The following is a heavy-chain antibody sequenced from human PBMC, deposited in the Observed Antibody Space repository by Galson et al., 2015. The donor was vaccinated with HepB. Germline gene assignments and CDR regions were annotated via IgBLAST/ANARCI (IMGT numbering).Heavy chain of an antibody. CDR1: GFTFSSYA. Sequence: SLRLSCAASGFTFSSYAMHWVRQAPGKGLEWVAVISYDGSNKYYADSVKGRFTISRDNSKNTLYLQMNSLRAEDTAVYYCARDIRLGGMDVWGQGTTVTVSS. J-gene: IGHJ6*02. CDR2: ISYDGSNK. D-gene: IGHD4-11*01. V-gene: IGHV3-30*04. CDR3: ARDIRLGGMDV.